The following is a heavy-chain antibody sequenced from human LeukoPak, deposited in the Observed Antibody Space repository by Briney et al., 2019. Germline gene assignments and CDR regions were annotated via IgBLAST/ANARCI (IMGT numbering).Heavy chain of an antibody. CDR3: AKAAGRNDAFDI. CDR2: ISWNSGSI. Sequence: PGGSLRLSCAAPGFTFDDYAMHWVRQAPGKGLEWVSGISWNSGSIGYADSVKGRFTISRDNAKNSLYLQMNSPRAEDTALYYCAKAAGRNDAFDIWGQGTRVTVSS. D-gene: IGHD3-10*01. CDR1: GFTFDDYA. V-gene: IGHV3-9*01. J-gene: IGHJ3*02.